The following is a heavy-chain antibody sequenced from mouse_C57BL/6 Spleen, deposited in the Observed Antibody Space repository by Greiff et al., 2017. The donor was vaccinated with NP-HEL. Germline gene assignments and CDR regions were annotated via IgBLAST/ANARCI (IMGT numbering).Heavy chain of an antibody. CDR1: GYTFTSYW. CDR2: IYPGSGST. Sequence: QVQLQQPGAELVKPGASVKMSCKASGYTFTSYWITWVKQRPGQGLEWIGDIYPGSGSTNYNEKFKSKATLTVDTSSSTAYMQLSSLTSEDSAVYYFARPYYYGSWIYFDYWGQGTTLTVSS. CDR3: ARPYYYGSWIYFDY. J-gene: IGHJ2*01. V-gene: IGHV1-55*01. D-gene: IGHD1-1*01.